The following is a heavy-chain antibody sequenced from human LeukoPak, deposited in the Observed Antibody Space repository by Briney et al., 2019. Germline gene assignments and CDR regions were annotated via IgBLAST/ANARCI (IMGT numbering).Heavy chain of an antibody. CDR2: ISYDGSNK. V-gene: IGHV3-30*04. Sequence: VPPGRSLRLSCAASGFTFSGYNMPWVRPAPGKGLVWVAVISYDGSNKYYADSVKGRFTISRDNSENTLYLQMNSLRAEDTAVYYCARFPPTIAVAHSSCWGQGTLVTVSS. CDR3: ARFPPTIAVAHSSC. CDR1: GFTFSGYN. J-gene: IGHJ4*02. D-gene: IGHD6-19*01.